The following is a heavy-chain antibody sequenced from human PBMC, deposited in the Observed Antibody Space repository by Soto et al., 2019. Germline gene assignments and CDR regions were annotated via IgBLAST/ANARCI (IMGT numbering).Heavy chain of an antibody. CDR3: ARHSNEYRKSLDS. CDR1: GGSISGYY. CDR2: IHYTGSS. J-gene: IGHJ5*02. Sequence: QLQLQESGPGLVKPSETLSLTCPVSGGSISGYYWSWLRQPPGKGLEWIAFIHYTGSSNSNPSLXXRXPIAVDTSKNQFSLKLRSVTAADTAVYYCARHSNEYRKSLDSWGQGTLVTVSS. D-gene: IGHD5-18*01. V-gene: IGHV4-59*08.